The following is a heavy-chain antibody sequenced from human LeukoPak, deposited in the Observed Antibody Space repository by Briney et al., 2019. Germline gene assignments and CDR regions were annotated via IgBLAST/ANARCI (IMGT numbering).Heavy chain of an antibody. CDR2: IYYSGST. J-gene: IGHJ4*02. V-gene: IGHV4-39*07. CDR1: GGSISSSSYY. Sequence: SETLSLTCTVSGGSISSSSYYWGWIRQPPGKGLEWIGSIYYSGSTYYNPSLKSRVTISVDTSKNQFSLKLSSVTAADTAVYYCARGAAAGSLFAYWGQGTLVTVSS. CDR3: ARGAAAGSLFAY. D-gene: IGHD6-13*01.